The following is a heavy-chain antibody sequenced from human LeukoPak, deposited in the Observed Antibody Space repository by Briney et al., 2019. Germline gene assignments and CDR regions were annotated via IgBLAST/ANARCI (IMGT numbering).Heavy chain of an antibody. CDR3: ARALSSSWPNTIDY. Sequence: GETLKIFCKGSGYSFTSYWIGWVRQMTGKGLEGMGIIYPGDSDARYSPSFQGQVTISADKSISTAYLQWSSLKASDTAMYYCARALSSSWPNTIDYWGQGTLVTVSS. J-gene: IGHJ4*02. V-gene: IGHV5-51*01. CDR2: IYPGDSDA. D-gene: IGHD6-13*01. CDR1: GYSFTSYW.